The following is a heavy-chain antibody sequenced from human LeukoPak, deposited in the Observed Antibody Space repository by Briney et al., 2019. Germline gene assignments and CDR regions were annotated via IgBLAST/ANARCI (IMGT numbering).Heavy chain of an antibody. Sequence: PGGSLRLSCAAPGFRFRSYWMHWVRQAPGKGLEWVAHIKEDGSGKDYVDSVKGRSTISRDNADNSLSLQMNSLTTEDTAVYYCAFRDFWSGYDYWGQGTLVTVSS. CDR2: IKEDGSGK. V-gene: IGHV3-7*01. CDR3: AFRDFWSGYDY. CDR1: GFRFRSYW. D-gene: IGHD3-3*01. J-gene: IGHJ4*02.